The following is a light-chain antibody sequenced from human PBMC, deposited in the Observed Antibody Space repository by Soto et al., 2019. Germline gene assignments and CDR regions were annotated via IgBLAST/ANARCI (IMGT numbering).Light chain of an antibody. V-gene: IGKV1-39*01. CDR2: AAT. Sequence: DIQMTQSPSSLSPFVGDSVTVTCRASQPIGTSLHWYQQRAGTAPKVLISAATKLQSGVPSRFSGRGSGTDFTLTISNLQPEDSATYFCQQGYNTFWTFGRGTKVELK. CDR1: QPIGTS. J-gene: IGKJ1*01. CDR3: QQGYNTFWT.